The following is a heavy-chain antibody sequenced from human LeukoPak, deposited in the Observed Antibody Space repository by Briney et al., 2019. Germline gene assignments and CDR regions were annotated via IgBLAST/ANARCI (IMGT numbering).Heavy chain of an antibody. Sequence: SVKVSCKASGGTFSSYAISWVRQAPGQGLEWMGRIIPILGIANYAQKFQGRVTITADKSTSTAYMELSSLRSEDTAVYYCARRRCSSTSCYTGFWFDPWGQGTLVTVSS. J-gene: IGHJ5*02. D-gene: IGHD2-2*02. V-gene: IGHV1-69*04. CDR2: IIPILGIA. CDR1: GGTFSSYA. CDR3: ARRRCSSTSCYTGFWFDP.